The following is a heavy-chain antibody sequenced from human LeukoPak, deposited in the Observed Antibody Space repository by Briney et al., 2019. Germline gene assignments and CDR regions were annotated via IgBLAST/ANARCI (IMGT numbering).Heavy chain of an antibody. D-gene: IGHD3-10*01. J-gene: IGHJ3*01. CDR3: ATAIIWYGELHH. V-gene: IGHV1-24*01. CDR2: FDPEDGET. Sequence: ASVKVSCKVSRYTLTELSMHWVRQAPGKGLEWMGGFDPEDGETICAQKFQGRVTMTEDTSTDTAYMELSSLRSEDTAVYYCATAIIWYGELHHWGQGTMVTVSS. CDR1: RYTLTELS.